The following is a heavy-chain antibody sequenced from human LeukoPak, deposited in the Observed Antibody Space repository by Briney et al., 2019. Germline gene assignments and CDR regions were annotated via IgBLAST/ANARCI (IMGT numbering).Heavy chain of an antibody. CDR2: IIPIFGIA. CDR1: GGTFSSYA. D-gene: IGHD2-21*02. Sequence: SVKVSRKASGGTFSSYAISWVRQAPGQGLEWMGRIIPIFGIANYAQKFQGRVTITADKSTSTAYMELSSLRSEDTAVYYCARDWGEVVTAIPGGWFDPWGQGTLVTVSS. CDR3: ARDWGEVVTAIPGGWFDP. J-gene: IGHJ5*02. V-gene: IGHV1-69*04.